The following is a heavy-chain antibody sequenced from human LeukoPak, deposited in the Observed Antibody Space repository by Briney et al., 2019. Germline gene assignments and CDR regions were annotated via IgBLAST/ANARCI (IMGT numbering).Heavy chain of an antibody. J-gene: IGHJ6*02. Sequence: ASVKVSCKASGYTFTGYYMHWVRQAPGQGLEWMGWINPNSGGTNYAQKFQGRVTMTRDTSISTAYMELSRLRSNDTAVYYCARDSANNWNDHYYYYYGMDVWGQGTTVTVSS. CDR1: GYTFTGYY. D-gene: IGHD1-20*01. V-gene: IGHV1-2*02. CDR3: ARDSANNWNDHYYYYYGMDV. CDR2: INPNSGGT.